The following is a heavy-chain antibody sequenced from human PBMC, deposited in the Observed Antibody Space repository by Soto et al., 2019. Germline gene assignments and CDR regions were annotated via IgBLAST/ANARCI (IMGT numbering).Heavy chain of an antibody. Sequence: LRLSCAASGFTFSSYAMSWVRQAPGKGLEWVSAISGSGGSTYYADSVKGRFTISRDNSKNTLYLQMNSLRAEDTAVYYCAKKSRYFDWLLRYWGQGTLVTVSS. CDR2: ISGSGGST. D-gene: IGHD3-9*01. J-gene: IGHJ4*02. V-gene: IGHV3-23*01. CDR3: AKKSRYFDWLLRY. CDR1: GFTFSSYA.